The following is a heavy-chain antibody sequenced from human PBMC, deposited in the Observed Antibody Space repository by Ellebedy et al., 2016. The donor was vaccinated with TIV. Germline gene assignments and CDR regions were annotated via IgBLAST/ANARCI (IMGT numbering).Heavy chain of an antibody. CDR2: IDWDDDK. J-gene: IGHJ4*02. V-gene: IGHV2-70*11. CDR1: GGSFSGYS. CDR3: ARTDGSGWAFDS. D-gene: IGHD6-19*01. Sequence: TLSLTCVVYGGSFSGYSGSWIRQPPGKALEWLARIDWDDDKYFNTSLRTSLTISKDTSKNQVVLTMTNMDPVDTATYYCARTDGSGWAFDSWGQGTLVTVSS.